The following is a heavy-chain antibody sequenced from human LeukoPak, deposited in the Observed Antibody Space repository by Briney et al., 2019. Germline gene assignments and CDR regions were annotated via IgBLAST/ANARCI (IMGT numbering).Heavy chain of an antibody. Sequence: GGPLRLSCAASGFTFDDYAMHWVRQAPGKGLEWVSGISWNSGSIGYADSVKGRFTISRDNAKNSLYLQMNSLRAEDTALYYCAKDLAAAGTYYFDYWGQGTLVTVSS. J-gene: IGHJ4*02. CDR3: AKDLAAAGTYYFDY. CDR1: GFTFDDYA. D-gene: IGHD6-13*01. CDR2: ISWNSGSI. V-gene: IGHV3-9*01.